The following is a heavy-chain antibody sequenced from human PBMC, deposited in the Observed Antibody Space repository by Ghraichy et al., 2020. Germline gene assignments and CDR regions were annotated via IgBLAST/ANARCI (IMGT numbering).Heavy chain of an antibody. J-gene: IGHJ4*02. Sequence: SETLSLTCSVSGVPLSSDSYYWGWVRQPPGKGLEWVGSIYSGGDTFYNPSLQSRVALSVDTSKNQFSLKLISVTAADTAVYYCARQPITLRVVGLEYYFDFWGQGTLITVSS. CDR2: IYSGGDT. CDR1: GVPLSSDSYY. D-gene: IGHD3-22*01. CDR3: ARQPITLRVVGLEYYFDF. V-gene: IGHV4-39*01.